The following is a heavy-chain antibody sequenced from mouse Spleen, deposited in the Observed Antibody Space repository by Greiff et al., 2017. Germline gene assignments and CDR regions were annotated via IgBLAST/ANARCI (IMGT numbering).Heavy chain of an antibody. CDR3: AEVYYGNYYAMDY. CDR2: INPNNGGT. J-gene: IGHJ4*01. CDR1: GYTFTDYN. Sequence: VQLQQSGPELVKPGASVKMSCKASGYTFTDYNMHWVKQSHGKSLEWIGYINPNNGGTSYNQKFKGKATLTVNKSSSTAYMELRSLTSEDSAVYYCAEVYYGNYYAMDYWGQGTSVTVSS. D-gene: IGHD2-1*01. V-gene: IGHV1-22*01.